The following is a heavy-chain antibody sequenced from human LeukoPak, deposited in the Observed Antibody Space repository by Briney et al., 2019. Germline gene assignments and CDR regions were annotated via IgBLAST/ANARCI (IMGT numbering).Heavy chain of an antibody. CDR1: GYTFTGYY. CDR2: INPNSGGT. D-gene: IGHD3-10*01. V-gene: IGHV1-2*02. CDR3: ARIGELPEFGYMDV. J-gene: IGHJ6*03. Sequence: ASVKVSCKASGYTFTGYYTHWVRQAPGQGLEWMGWINPNSGGTNYAQKFQGRVTMTRDTSISTAYMELSRLRSDDTAVYYCARIGELPEFGYMDVWGKGTTVTISS.